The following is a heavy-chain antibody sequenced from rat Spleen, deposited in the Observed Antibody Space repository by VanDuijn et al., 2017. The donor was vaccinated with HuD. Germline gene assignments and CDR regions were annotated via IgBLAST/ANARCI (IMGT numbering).Heavy chain of an antibody. J-gene: IGHJ4*01. Sequence: QVQLKESGPGLVQPSQTLSLTCTVSGLSLTSYNVHWVRQFPGKGLEWMGRMRFNGDTSYNSALKSSLSISRDSSKNQVYLKMSSLQTDEPGTYYGTTATEGPYVMDAWGQGSSVTVSS. CDR1: GLSLTSYN. CDR3: TTATEGPYVMDA. D-gene: IGHD1-11*01. V-gene: IGHV2-63*01. CDR2: MRFNGDT.